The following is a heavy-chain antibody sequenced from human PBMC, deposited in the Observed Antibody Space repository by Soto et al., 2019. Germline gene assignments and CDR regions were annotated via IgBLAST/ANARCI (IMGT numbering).Heavy chain of an antibody. J-gene: IGHJ6*03. D-gene: IGHD2-15*01. Sequence: GASVKVSCKASGYTFTSYDINWVRQATGQGLEWMGWMNPNSGNTGYAQKFQGRVTMTRNTSISTAYMELSSLRSEDTAVYYCARGVVVVAATFYYYYYMDVWGKGTTVTVSS. CDR2: MNPNSGNT. CDR3: ARGVVVVAATFYYYYYMDV. CDR1: GYTFTSYD. V-gene: IGHV1-8*01.